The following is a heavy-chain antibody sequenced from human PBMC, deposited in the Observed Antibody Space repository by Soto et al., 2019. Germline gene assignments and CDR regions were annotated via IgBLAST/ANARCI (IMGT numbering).Heavy chain of an antibody. Sequence: SETLSLTCAVYGGSFSGYYWSWIRQPPGKGLGWIGEINHSGSTNYNPSLKSRVTISVDTSKNQFSLKLSSVTAADTAVYYCARDWVILTGYYYYYNYGMDVWGQGTTVTVSS. CDR1: GGSFSGYY. D-gene: IGHD3-9*01. CDR2: INHSGST. V-gene: IGHV4-34*01. CDR3: ARDWVILTGYYYYYNYGMDV. J-gene: IGHJ6*02.